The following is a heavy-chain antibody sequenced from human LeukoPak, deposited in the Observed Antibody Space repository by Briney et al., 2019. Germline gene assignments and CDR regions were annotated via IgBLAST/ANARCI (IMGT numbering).Heavy chain of an antibody. J-gene: IGHJ6*03. Sequence: SQTLSLTCTVSGGSISSGSYYWIWIRQPAGKGLEWIGRIYTSGSTNYNPSLKSRVTISVDTSKNQFSLKLSSVTAADTAVYYCARDFSGDYMDVWGTGTTVTVSS. CDR1: GGSISSGSYY. V-gene: IGHV4-61*02. CDR3: ARDFSGDYMDV. CDR2: IYTSGST. D-gene: IGHD2-8*02.